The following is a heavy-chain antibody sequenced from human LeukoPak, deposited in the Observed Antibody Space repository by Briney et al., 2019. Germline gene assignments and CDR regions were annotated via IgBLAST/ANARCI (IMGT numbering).Heavy chain of an antibody. Sequence: SETLSXXXXXXXGXVSXGSYYWSWIRQPPGKGLEWIGYIYYSGSTNYNPSLKSRVTISVDTSKNQFSLKLSSVTAADTAVYYCARSTVVTLEAFDIWGQGTMVTVSS. CDR2: IYYSGST. CDR3: ARSTVVTLEAFDI. D-gene: IGHD4-23*01. CDR1: XGXVSXGSYY. V-gene: IGHV4-61*01. J-gene: IGHJ3*02.